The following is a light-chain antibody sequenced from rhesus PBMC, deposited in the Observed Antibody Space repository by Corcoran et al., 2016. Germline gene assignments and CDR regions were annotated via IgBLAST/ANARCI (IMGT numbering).Light chain of an antibody. J-gene: IGKJ2*01. Sequence: DIQMTQSPSALSASVGDRVTISCRASQYIYSNLAWYQHKPGKAPKLLIYAASRLQPGIPSRFSCSGAVTDSTLTISSLQPEDSAAYYCQQYYDNPCSFSQGTKGEIK. CDR1: QYIYSN. V-gene: IGKV1S12*01. CDR2: AAS. CDR3: QQYYDNPCS.